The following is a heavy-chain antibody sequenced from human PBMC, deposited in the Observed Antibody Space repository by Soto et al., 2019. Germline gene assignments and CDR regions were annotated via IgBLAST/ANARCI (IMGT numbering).Heavy chain of an antibody. D-gene: IGHD6-19*01. CDR1: GGSISSSSSY. Sequence: SETLSLTCTVSGGSISSSSSYWGWIYQPPGKGLEWIGSIYHSGSTFYNPSLTSRVSISLDTSKSQFSLNLRSVTAADTAVYYCARHEAVAGPLDYWGQGILVT. J-gene: IGHJ4*02. V-gene: IGHV4-39*01. CDR2: IYHSGST. CDR3: ARHEAVAGPLDY.